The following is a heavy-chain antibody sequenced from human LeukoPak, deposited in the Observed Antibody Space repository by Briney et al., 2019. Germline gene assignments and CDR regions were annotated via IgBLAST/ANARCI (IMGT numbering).Heavy chain of an antibody. J-gene: IGHJ3*02. CDR3: AKDRGYHYDSSGYYRMDAFDI. Sequence: GGSLRLSCAASGFTFSSYSMNWVRQAPGKGLEWVSSISSSSSYIYYADSVKGRFTISRDNAKNTLYLQMNSLRAEDTAVYYCAKDRGYHYDSSGYYRMDAFDIWGQGTMVTVSS. CDR2: ISSSSSYI. D-gene: IGHD3-22*01. V-gene: IGHV3-21*01. CDR1: GFTFSSYS.